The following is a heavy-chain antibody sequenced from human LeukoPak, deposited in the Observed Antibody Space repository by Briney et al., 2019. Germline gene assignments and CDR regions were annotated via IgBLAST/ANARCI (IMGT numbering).Heavy chain of an antibody. Sequence: GGSLRLSCAASGFTFGSYAMNWVRQAPGKGLEWVSSISSGSSFIYYADSVKGRFTISRDNAKNSLYLQMNSLRAEDTAIYYCAKELYGSGSYYNSYWGQGTLVTVSS. CDR2: ISSGSSFI. V-gene: IGHV3-21*01. D-gene: IGHD3-10*01. CDR1: GFTFGSYA. J-gene: IGHJ4*02. CDR3: AKELYGSGSYYNSY.